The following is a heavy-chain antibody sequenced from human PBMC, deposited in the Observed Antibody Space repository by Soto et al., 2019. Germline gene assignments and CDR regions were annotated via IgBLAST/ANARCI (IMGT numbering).Heavy chain of an antibody. Sequence: QVQLVESGGGVVQPGRSLRLSCAASGFTFSSYGMHWVRQAPGKGLEWVAVIWYDGSNKYYADSVKGRFTISRDNSKNTLYLQTNSLRAEDTAVYYCARDTSKGSGYYDPWGQGTLVTVSS. CDR1: GFTFSSYG. D-gene: IGHD3-22*01. CDR2: IWYDGSNK. V-gene: IGHV3-33*01. J-gene: IGHJ5*02. CDR3: ARDTSKGSGYYDP.